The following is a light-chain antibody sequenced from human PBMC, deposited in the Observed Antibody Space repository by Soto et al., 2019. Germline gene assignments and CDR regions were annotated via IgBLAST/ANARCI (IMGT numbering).Light chain of an antibody. CDR3: QQLFDSPIT. CDR1: QVISTS. J-gene: IGKJ5*01. CDR2: AAS. Sequence: TQSHGYLSPSIGESVTITCRASQVISTSLAWYQVKPGKAPKLLIYAASTLESGVPSRFSATVSGTEFSLTITSLQPEDFATYYCQQLFDSPITFGQGTRLEIK. V-gene: IGKV1-9*01.